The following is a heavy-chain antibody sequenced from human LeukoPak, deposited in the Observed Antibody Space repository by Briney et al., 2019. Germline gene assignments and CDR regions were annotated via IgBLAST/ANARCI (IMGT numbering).Heavy chain of an antibody. CDR3: AKDTIAAAGTRWFDP. D-gene: IGHD6-13*01. J-gene: IGHJ5*02. CDR1: GFTFSSYA. Sequence: PGGSLRLSCAASGFTFSSYAMSWVRQAPGKGLEWVSAISGSGGSTYYADSVKGRFTISRDNSKNRLYLQMNSLRAEDTAVYYCAKDTIAAAGTRWFDPWGQGTLVTVSS. CDR2: ISGSGGST. V-gene: IGHV3-23*01.